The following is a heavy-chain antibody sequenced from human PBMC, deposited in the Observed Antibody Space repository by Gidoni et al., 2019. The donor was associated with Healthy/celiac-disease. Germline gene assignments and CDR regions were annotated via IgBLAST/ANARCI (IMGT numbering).Heavy chain of an antibody. CDR1: GYSISSGYY. CDR2: IYHSGST. D-gene: IGHD1-1*01. CDR3: ARGTLEAFDY. Sequence: QVQLQESGPGLVKPSETLSLTCTVSGYSISSGYYWGWLRQPPGKGLAWIGSIYHSGSTYYNPSLKSRVTISVDTSKNQFSLKLSSVTAADTAVYYCARGTLEAFDYWGQGTLVTVSS. V-gene: IGHV4-38-2*02. J-gene: IGHJ4*02.